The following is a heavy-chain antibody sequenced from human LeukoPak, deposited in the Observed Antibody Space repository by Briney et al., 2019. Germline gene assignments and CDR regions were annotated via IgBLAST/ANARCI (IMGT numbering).Heavy chain of an antibody. CDR2: IRYDGSNK. CDR1: GFTFSSYG. CDR3: AKGFTATDAFDI. V-gene: IGHV3-30*02. D-gene: IGHD5-18*01. Sequence: PGGSLRLSCAASGFTFSSYGMHWVRQAPGKGLEWVAFIRYDGSNKYYADSVKGRFTISRDNSKNTLYLQMNSLRAEDTAVYYCAKGFTATDAFDIWGQGTMVTVSS. J-gene: IGHJ3*02.